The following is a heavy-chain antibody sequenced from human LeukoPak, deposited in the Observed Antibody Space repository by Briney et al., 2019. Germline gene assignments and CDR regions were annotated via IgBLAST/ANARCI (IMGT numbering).Heavy chain of an antibody. J-gene: IGHJ3*02. V-gene: IGHV3-30-3*01. CDR2: ISSDGNNK. CDR3: ARRGQELGHVFDI. D-gene: IGHD7-27*01. CDR1: GFTFNTYV. Sequence: GGPLRLSCAASGFTFNTYVMSWVRQAPGKGLEWVAVISSDGNNKYYANSVKGRFTISRDNSKTTLFLQMDSLRPEDTALYYCARRGQELGHVFDIWGQGTMVTVSS.